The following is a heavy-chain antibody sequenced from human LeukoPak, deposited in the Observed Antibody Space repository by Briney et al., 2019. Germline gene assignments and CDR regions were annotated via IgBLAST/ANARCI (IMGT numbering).Heavy chain of an antibody. CDR2: ISSSSSYI. CDR3: ARDPGDIGAYYYYMDV. V-gene: IGHV3-21*01. CDR1: GFTFSSYS. D-gene: IGHD5-12*01. J-gene: IGHJ6*03. Sequence: GGSLRLSCAASGFTFSSYSMNWVRQAPGKGLEWVSSISSSSSYIYYADSVKGRFTISRDNAKNSLYLQMNSLRAEDTAVYYCARDPGDIGAYYYYMDVWGKGTTVTVSS.